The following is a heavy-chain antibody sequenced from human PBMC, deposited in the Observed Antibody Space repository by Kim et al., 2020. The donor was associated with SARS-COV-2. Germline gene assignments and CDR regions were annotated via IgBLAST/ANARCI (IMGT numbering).Heavy chain of an antibody. J-gene: IGHJ6*02. V-gene: IGHV1-8*01. Sequence: ASVKVSCKASGYTFTSYDINWVRQATGQGLEWMGWMNPNSGNTGYAQKFQGRVTMPRNTSISTAYMELSSLRSEDTAVYYCARGMKFRGSIVVVVPYYYYGRDVWGQGTTVTVSS. CDR3: ARGMKFRGSIVVVVPYYYYGRDV. CDR1: GYTFTSYD. D-gene: IGHD2-15*01. CDR2: MNPNSGNT.